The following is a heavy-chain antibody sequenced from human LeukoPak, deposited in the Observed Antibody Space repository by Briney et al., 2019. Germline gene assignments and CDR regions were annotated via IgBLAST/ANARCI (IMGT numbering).Heavy chain of an antibody. Sequence: GGSLRLSCAASEFIFSNYGMCWVRQAPGKGLEWVAFIENDGSNKYYADSVKGRFTISRDNSKNTLYLQMNSLRAEDTAVYYCARGWDIVVVAGGFDYWGQGTLVTVSS. V-gene: IGHV3-30*02. CDR3: ARGWDIVVVAGGFDY. CDR1: EFIFSNYG. J-gene: IGHJ4*02. D-gene: IGHD2-15*01. CDR2: IENDGSNK.